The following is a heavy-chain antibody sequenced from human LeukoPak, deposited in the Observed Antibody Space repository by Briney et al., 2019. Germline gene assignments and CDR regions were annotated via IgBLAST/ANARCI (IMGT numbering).Heavy chain of an antibody. D-gene: IGHD3-9*01. V-gene: IGHV3-64D*06. CDR1: GSSLGAYD. J-gene: IGHJ4*02. CDR3: TGSTTGYYSY. CDR2: IGPSGTST. Sequence: GCSLRLSCSASGSSLGAYDMHWVRQAPGRGLEYVSAIGPSGTSTYFADSVKGRFTISRDNSKNTVYLQMSSLRTEDTAVYFCTGSTTGYYSYWGQGTLVTVSS.